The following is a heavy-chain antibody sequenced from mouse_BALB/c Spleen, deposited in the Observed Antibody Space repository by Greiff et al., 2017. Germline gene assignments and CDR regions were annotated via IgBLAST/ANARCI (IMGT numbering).Heavy chain of an antibody. V-gene: IGHV1-31*01. Sequence: EVQLQQSGPELVKPGASVKISCKASGYSFTGYYMHWVKQSHVKSLEWIGRINPYNGATSYNQNFKDKASLTVDKSSSTAYMELHSLTSEDSAVYYCARWYGSSFYAMDYWGQGTSVTVSS. CDR1: GYSFTGYY. D-gene: IGHD1-1*01. CDR2: INPYNGAT. J-gene: IGHJ4*01. CDR3: ARWYGSSFYAMDY.